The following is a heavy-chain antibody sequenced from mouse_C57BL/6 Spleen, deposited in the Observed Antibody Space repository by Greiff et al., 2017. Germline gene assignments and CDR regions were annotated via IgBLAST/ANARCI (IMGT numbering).Heavy chain of an antibody. V-gene: IGHV1-64*01. Sequence: VQLQQSGAELVKPGASVKLSCKASGYTFTSYWMHWVKQRPGQGLEWIGMIHPNSGSTNYNEKFKSKATLTVDKSSSTAYMQLSSLTSEDSAVYYGARGIYYYGSSYFDYWGQGTTLTVAS. CDR1: GYTFTSYW. CDR3: ARGIYYYGSSYFDY. D-gene: IGHD1-1*01. CDR2: IHPNSGST. J-gene: IGHJ2*01.